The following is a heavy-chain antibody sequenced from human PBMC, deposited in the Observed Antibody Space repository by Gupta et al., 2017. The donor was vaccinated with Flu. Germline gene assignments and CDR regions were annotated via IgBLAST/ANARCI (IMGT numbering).Heavy chain of an antibody. CDR2: LSASGSST. J-gene: IGHJ6*02. CDR1: GFTFDTYA. CDR3: AKSSDRDNTMFGVLSESYYWYYGMDV. D-gene: IGHD3-3*01. V-gene: IGHV3-23*01. Sequence: EVELLESGGGLIQPGGSLRLSCAASGFTFDTYAMNWLRQAPGKGLGWVASLSASGSSTYYTESVKGRFTISRDNPKNILYLQLSGLRPEDTAVYYCAKSSDRDNTMFGVLSESYYWYYGMDVWGQGTTVTVSS.